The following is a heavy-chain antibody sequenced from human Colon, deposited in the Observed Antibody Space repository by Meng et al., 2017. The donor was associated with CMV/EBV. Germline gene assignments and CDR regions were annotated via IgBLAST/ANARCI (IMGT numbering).Heavy chain of an antibody. CDR2: IYYDGSNM. V-gene: IGHV3-33*01. Sequence: LSCAASGFTFSTYGMNWVRQAPGRGLEWVAVIYYDGSNMYYADSVKGRFTISRDNSKNTVFLQMNSLRAEDTAVYYCARGWTLFDYWGQGTLVTVSS. CDR3: ARGWTLFDY. CDR1: GFTFSTYG. D-gene: IGHD3/OR15-3a*01. J-gene: IGHJ4*02.